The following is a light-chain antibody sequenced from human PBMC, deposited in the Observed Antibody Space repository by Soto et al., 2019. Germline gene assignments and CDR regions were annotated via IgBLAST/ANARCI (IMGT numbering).Light chain of an antibody. Sequence: IQLTQSPSSLSASVGDRVTITCRASQGISSYLAWYQQKPGEAPKLLIYAASTLQSGVPSRFSGSGSGTDFTLTISSLQPEDFATYYCQQLNSYPPTFGGGTK. CDR1: QGISSY. CDR3: QQLNSYPPT. V-gene: IGKV1-9*01. CDR2: AAS. J-gene: IGKJ4*01.